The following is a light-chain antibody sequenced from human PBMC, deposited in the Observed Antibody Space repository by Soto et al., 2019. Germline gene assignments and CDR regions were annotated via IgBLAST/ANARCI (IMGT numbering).Light chain of an antibody. J-gene: IGKJ5*01. V-gene: IGKV3D-15*01. CDR3: KKYNNSPLT. CDR2: DAS. CDR1: QSVPSR. Sequence: EMVMTQSPSTLSVSPGEDVTLSCRASQSVPSRIAWYQQKPGQAPRLLIYDASNRATGIPDRFSGTGSGTEFTITISSLQSEDFTIYYCKKYNNSPLTFCQGIRLEIK.